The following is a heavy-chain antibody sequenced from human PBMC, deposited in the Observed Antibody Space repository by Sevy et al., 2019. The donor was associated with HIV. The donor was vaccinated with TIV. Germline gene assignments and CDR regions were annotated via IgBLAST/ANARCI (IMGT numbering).Heavy chain of an antibody. J-gene: IGHJ4*02. V-gene: IGHV1-18*01. CDR1: GYTFTSYG. Sequence: ASVKVSCKASGYTFTSYGISWVRQAPGQGLEWMGWISAYNGNTNYAQKLQGRVTMTTDTSTSTAYMELRSLRSDDTAVYYCARDRIFGYNSGWSIGDYWGQGTLVTVSS. D-gene: IGHD6-19*01. CDR2: ISAYNGNT. CDR3: ARDRIFGYNSGWSIGDY.